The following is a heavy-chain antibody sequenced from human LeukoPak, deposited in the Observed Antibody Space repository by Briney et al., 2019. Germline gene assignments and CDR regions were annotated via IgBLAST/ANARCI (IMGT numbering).Heavy chain of an antibody. CDR1: GFTFSIYW. Sequence: PGGSLRLSCAASGFTFSIYWMNWVRQAPGKGLEWVSSISSSSSYIYYADSVKGRFTISRDNAKNSLYLQMNSLRAEDTAVYYCARDGRGLTDYYYGMDVWGQGTTVTVSS. CDR3: ARDGRGLTDYYYGMDV. CDR2: ISSSSSYI. J-gene: IGHJ6*02. V-gene: IGHV3-21*04. D-gene: IGHD1-1*01.